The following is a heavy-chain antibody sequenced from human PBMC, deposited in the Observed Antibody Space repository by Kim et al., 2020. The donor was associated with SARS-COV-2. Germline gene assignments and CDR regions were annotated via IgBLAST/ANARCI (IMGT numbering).Heavy chain of an antibody. D-gene: IGHD2-15*01. J-gene: IGHJ4*02. CDR1: GFTVSSNY. V-gene: IGHV3-53*01. CDR2: IYSGGST. CDR3: ARAPRVGEYCSGGSWYDPPSVYYFDY. Sequence: GGSLRLSCAASGFTVSSNYMSWVRQAPGKGLEWVSVIYSGGSTYYADSVKGRFTISRDNSKNTLYLQMNSLRAEDTAVYYCARAPRVGEYCSGGSWYDPPSVYYFDYWGQGTLVTVSS.